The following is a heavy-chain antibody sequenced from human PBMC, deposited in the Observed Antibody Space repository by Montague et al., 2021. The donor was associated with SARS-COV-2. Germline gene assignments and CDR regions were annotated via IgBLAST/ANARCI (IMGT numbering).Heavy chain of an antibody. Sequence: CAISGDSVSSNNAAWNWIRQSPSRGLKWLGRTCYRSEWYFDYAISLRGRITINPDTSKNQFSLQLDSVTLDDTAVYYCARYSYSGTYFGLNDALDIWGQGTLVTVPS. V-gene: IGHV6-1*01. J-gene: IGHJ3*02. CDR1: GDSVSSNNAA. CDR2: TCYRSEWYF. D-gene: IGHD1-26*01. CDR3: ARYSYSGTYFGLNDALDI.